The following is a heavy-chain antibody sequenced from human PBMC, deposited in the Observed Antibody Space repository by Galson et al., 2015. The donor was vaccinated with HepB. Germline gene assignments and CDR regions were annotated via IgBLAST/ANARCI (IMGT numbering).Heavy chain of an antibody. Sequence: SVKVSCKASGFTFTSYAVHWVRQARGQRLEWIGWIVVGSGNTNYAQKFQERVTITRDMSTSTAYMELSSLRSEDTAVYYCAAGDVVVVAATLYYYYGIDVWGQGTTVTVSS. V-gene: IGHV1-58*01. D-gene: IGHD2-15*01. CDR2: IVVGSGNT. CDR3: AAGDVVVVAATLYYYYGIDV. CDR1: GFTFTSYA. J-gene: IGHJ6*02.